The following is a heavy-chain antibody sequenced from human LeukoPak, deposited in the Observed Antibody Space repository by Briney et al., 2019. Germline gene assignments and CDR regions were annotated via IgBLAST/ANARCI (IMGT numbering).Heavy chain of an antibody. CDR1: GFSVSNYH. D-gene: IGHD3-16*01. V-gene: IGHV3-66*03. CDR3: ARDRAVTQVWVEFDS. Sequence: GGSLRLSCAGSGFSVSNYHMNWVRQAPGKGLEWVSLIRDSGATFYADSVKGRFTISRDNSKNTIYLQMNRLRVEDTALYFCARDRAVTQVWVEFDSWGQGTQVTVSS. CDR2: IRDSGAT. J-gene: IGHJ5*01.